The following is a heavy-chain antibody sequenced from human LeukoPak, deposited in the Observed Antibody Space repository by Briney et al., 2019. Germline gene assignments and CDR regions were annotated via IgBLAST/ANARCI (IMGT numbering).Heavy chain of an antibody. V-gene: IGHV3-66*03. Sequence: PGGSLRLSCAASGFTVSSNYMSWVRQAPGKGLEWVSVIYSCGSTYYADSVKGRFTISRDNSKNTPYLQMNSLRAEDTAVYYCARVRLNYDYVWGSYPPLNWFDPWGQGTLVTVSS. CDR3: ARVRLNYDYVWGSYPPLNWFDP. CDR1: GFTVSSNY. J-gene: IGHJ5*02. CDR2: IYSCGST. D-gene: IGHD3-16*02.